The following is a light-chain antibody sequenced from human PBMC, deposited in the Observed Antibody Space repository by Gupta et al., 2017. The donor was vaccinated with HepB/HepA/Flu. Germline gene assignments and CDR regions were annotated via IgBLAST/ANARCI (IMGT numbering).Light chain of an antibody. J-gene: IGLJ1*01. Sequence: QSVLTQPPSASGTPGQTITISCYGSSSNIGSNIVNWYQKFPGMAPKLLIYRDTQRPSGVSDRFSASKSGTSASLAISGLQSEDEADYYCAAWDDSLHGFYVFGTGTKVSV. CDR2: RDT. CDR3: AAWDDSLHGFYV. V-gene: IGLV1-44*01. CDR1: SSNIGSNI.